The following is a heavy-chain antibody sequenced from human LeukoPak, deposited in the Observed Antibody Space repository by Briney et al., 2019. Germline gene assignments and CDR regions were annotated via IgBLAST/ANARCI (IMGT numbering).Heavy chain of an antibody. CDR3: AIGPGFCRLKFDY. D-gene: IGHD3-3*01. V-gene: IGHV4-39*01. J-gene: IGHJ4*02. CDR1: GGSISSSSYY. Sequence: PSETLSLTCTVSGGSISSSSYYWGWIRQPPGKGLEWIGSIYYSGSTYYNPSLKSRVTISVYTSKNQFSLKLSSATAADTAVYYWAIGPGFCRLKFDYWGQGTLVTVSS. CDR2: IYYSGST.